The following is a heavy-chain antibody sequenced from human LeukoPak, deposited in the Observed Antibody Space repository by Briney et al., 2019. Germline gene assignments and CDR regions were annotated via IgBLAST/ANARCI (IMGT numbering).Heavy chain of an antibody. Sequence: PGGSLRLSCAASGFTFSSYAMHWVRQAPGKGLEWVAVISYDGSNKYYADSVKGRFTISRDNSKNTLYLQMNSLRAEDTAVYYCARALEYWGQGTLVTVSS. V-gene: IGHV3-30-3*01. CDR2: ISYDGSNK. CDR3: ARALEY. CDR1: GFTFSSYA. D-gene: IGHD1-1*01. J-gene: IGHJ4*02.